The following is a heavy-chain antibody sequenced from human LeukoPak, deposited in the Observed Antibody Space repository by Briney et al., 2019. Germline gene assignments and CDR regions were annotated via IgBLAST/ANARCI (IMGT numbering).Heavy chain of an antibody. V-gene: IGHV3-20*04. D-gene: IGHD5-18*01. J-gene: IGHJ6*03. CDR2: INWNGGRT. CDR1: GFTFDDYG. CDR3: ARLLEYSYGYDYYYMDV. Sequence: PGGSLRLSCAASGFTFDDYGMSWVRKAPGKGLEWVSGINWNGGRTGYADSVKGRFTISRDNAKNSLYLQMNSLRAEDTALYYCARLLEYSYGYDYYYMDVWGKGTTVTVSS.